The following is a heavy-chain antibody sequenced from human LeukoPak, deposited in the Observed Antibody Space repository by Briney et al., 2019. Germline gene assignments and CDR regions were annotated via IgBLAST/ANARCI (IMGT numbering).Heavy chain of an antibody. CDR2: IYHSGST. D-gene: IGHD4-23*01. CDR1: GYSISSGYY. J-gene: IGHJ3*02. Sequence: SETLSLTCAVSGYSISSGYYWGWIRQPPGKGLEWIGSIYHSGSTYYNPSLKSRVTISVDTSKNQFSLKLSSVTAADTAVYYCARTLLALTYYGGNSEAFDIWGQGTMVTVSS. V-gene: IGHV4-38-2*01. CDR3: ARTLLALTYYGGNSEAFDI.